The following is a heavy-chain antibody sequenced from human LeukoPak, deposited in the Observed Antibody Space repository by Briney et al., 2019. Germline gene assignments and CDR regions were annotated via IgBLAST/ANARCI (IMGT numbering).Heavy chain of an antibody. Sequence: SETLSLTCTVSGGSISSSSYYWGWIRQPPGKGLEWIGEIYHSGSTNYNPSLKSRVTISVDKSKNQFSLKLSSVTAADTAVYYCARGGYSGYEYFDYWGQGTLVTVSS. J-gene: IGHJ4*02. CDR3: ARGGYSGYEYFDY. CDR1: GGSISSSSYY. V-gene: IGHV4-39*07. D-gene: IGHD5-12*01. CDR2: IYHSGST.